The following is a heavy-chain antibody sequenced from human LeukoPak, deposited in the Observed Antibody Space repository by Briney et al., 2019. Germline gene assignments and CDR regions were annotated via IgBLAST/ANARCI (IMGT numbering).Heavy chain of an antibody. CDR1: GGSFSGYY. CDR2: INHSGST. CDR3: ARLRGYSHGIRRPYYYYMDV. J-gene: IGHJ6*03. D-gene: IGHD5-18*01. Sequence: SETLSLTCAVYGGSFSGYYWSWIRQPPGKGLEWIGEINHSGSTNYNPSLKSRVTISVDTSKNQFSLKLSSVTAADTAVYYCARLRGYSHGIRRPYYYYMDVWGKGTTVTVSS. V-gene: IGHV4-34*01.